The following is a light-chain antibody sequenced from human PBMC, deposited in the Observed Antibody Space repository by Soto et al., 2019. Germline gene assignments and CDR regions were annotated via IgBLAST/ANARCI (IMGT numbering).Light chain of an antibody. CDR3: QQYKDYSWT. J-gene: IGKJ1*01. CDR2: KAS. CDR1: QRIGIW. Sequence: IQMTQSPSTLSASVGDRVAITCRASQRIGIWLAWYQQKPGKAPRFLIYKASTLESGVPSRFSGSGSGTEFTLPISSLQPEDVGSYYCQQYKDYSWTFGQGNKVEIK. V-gene: IGKV1-5*03.